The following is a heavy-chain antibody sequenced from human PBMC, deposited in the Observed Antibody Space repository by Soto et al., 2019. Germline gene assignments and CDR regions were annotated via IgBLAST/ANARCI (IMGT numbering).Heavy chain of an antibody. CDR2: TSYDGSNK. CDR3: ARGGDVFDY. J-gene: IGHJ4*02. Sequence: QVQLVESGGGVVRPGTSLTVSCTGSGFVFGGYGIHWVRQTPGKGLEWLAMTSYDGSNKYFADSVKGRFTISRDNSKNTVYLQMDNLRLEDSAGYLCARGGDVFDYWGRGTLVTVSS. D-gene: IGHD3-16*01. CDR1: GFVFGGYG. V-gene: IGHV3-30*03.